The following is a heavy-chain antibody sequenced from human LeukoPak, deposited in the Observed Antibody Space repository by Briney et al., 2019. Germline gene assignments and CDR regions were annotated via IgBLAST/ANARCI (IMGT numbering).Heavy chain of an antibody. V-gene: IGHV1-69*05. D-gene: IGHD1-26*01. J-gene: IGHJ5*02. CDR3: ASSGSREYNWFDP. Sequence: ASVKVSCKASGGTFSSYAISWVRQAPGQGLEWMGGIIPIFGTANYAQKFQGRVTITTDESTSTAYMELSSLRSEETAVYYCASSGSREYNWFDPWGQGTLVTVSS. CDR1: GGTFSSYA. CDR2: IIPIFGTA.